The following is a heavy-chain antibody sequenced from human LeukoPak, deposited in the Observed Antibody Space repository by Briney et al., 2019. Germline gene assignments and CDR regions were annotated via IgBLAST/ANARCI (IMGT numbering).Heavy chain of an antibody. Sequence: GASVKVSCKASGYTFTSYGISWVRQAPGQGLEWMGRISAYNGNTNYTQRLQGRVTMTTDASTSTAYMELRSLRSDDTAVYYCARVFQGGYYDILTGYLPGGFDPWGQGTLVTVSS. CDR1: GYTFTSYG. CDR3: ARVFQGGYYDILTGYLPGGFDP. V-gene: IGHV1-18*01. J-gene: IGHJ5*02. D-gene: IGHD3-9*01. CDR2: ISAYNGNT.